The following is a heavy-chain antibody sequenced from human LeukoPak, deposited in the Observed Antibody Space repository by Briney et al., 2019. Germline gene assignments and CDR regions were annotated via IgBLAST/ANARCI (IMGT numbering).Heavy chain of an antibody. CDR3: ARDPVGAVDPGGL. V-gene: IGHV4-61*02. CDR2: IYTSGST. CDR1: GGSISSGSYY. D-gene: IGHD1-26*01. Sequence: SETLSLTCTVSGGSISSGSYYWSWIRQPARKGLEWIGRIYTSGSTNYNPSLKSRVTISVDTSKNQFSLKLSSVTAADTAVYYCARDPVGAVDPGGLWGQGTLVTVSS. J-gene: IGHJ4*02.